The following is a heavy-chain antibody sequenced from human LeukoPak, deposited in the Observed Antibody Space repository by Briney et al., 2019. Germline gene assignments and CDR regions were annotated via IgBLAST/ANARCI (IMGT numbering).Heavy chain of an antibody. D-gene: IGHD6-19*01. CDR1: GGTFSSYA. CDR3: ARAAGSSGWYSMEWFDP. CDR2: IIPILGIA. Sequence: ASVKVSCKASGGTFSSYAFSWVRQAPGHGLEWMGRIIPILGIANYAQKFQGRVTITADKSTSTAYMELSSLRSEDTAVYYCARAAGSSGWYSMEWFDPWGQGTLVTVSS. V-gene: IGHV1-69*04. J-gene: IGHJ5*02.